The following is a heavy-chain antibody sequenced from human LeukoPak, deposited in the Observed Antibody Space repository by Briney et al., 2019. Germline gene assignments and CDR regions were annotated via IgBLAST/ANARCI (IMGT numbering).Heavy chain of an antibody. Sequence: SQTLSLTFVISGDSVSGSNGAWNWIRQSPSRGLEWLGRTYYRSKWYYAYAVSVKSRITINPDTSKNQFSLQPNSVTPEDTAVYYCAREPYYYDHTGFHPRYLDSWGQGALVSVSS. CDR3: AREPYYYDHTGFHPRYLDS. D-gene: IGHD3-22*01. CDR1: GDSVSGSNGA. CDR2: TYYRSKWYY. V-gene: IGHV6-1*01. J-gene: IGHJ4*02.